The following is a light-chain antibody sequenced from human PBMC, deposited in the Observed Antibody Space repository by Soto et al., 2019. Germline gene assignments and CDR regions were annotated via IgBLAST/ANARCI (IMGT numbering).Light chain of an antibody. V-gene: IGKV3-20*01. Sequence: ESVLTQSPGTLSLSPGERVTRSSRASHSVPTNYLAWYQQKPGQAPRLLIYAASTRATGIPDRFSGSGSGIDFTLTISRLEPEDSAVYYCQQYGVSPTFGGGTKVDIK. CDR1: HSVPTNY. J-gene: IGKJ4*01. CDR2: AAS. CDR3: QQYGVSPT.